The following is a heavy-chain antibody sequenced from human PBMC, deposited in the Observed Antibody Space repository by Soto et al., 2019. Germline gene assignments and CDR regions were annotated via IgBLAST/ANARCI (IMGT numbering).Heavy chain of an antibody. D-gene: IGHD2-15*01. Sequence: GASVKVSCKASGYTFTSYGISWVRQAPGQGLEWMGWINAGNGNTKYSQKFQGRVTITRDTSASTAYMELSSLRSEDTAVYYCARSVIIYCSGGSCYYRAWFDPWGQGTLVTVSS. CDR3: ARSVIIYCSGGSCYYRAWFDP. J-gene: IGHJ5*02. CDR1: GYTFTSYG. V-gene: IGHV1-3*01. CDR2: INAGNGNT.